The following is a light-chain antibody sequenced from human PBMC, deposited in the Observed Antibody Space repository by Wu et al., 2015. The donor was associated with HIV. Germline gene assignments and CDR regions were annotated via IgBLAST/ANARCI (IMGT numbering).Light chain of an antibody. Sequence: FLLTQSPGTLSLSPGERATLSCRASQTVSSSYLAWYQQKPGQAPRLLIYGASSRATGIPDRFSGSGSETDFTLTINRLEPEDFAVYYCQQYGNSPRLAFGGGTKVEIK. J-gene: IGKJ4*01. V-gene: IGKV3-20*01. CDR3: QQYGNSPRLA. CDR2: GAS. CDR1: QTVSSSY.